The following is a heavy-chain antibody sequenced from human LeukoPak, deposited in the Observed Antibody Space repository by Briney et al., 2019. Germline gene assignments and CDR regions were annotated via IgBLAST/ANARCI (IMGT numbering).Heavy chain of an antibody. D-gene: IGHD2-2*01. Sequence: GGSLRLSCAASGFTFSDYYMSWIRQAPGKGLEWVSYISSSGSTIYYADSVKGRFTISRDDSRNTLYLQMNSLRAEDTALYYCAKNHRDAGDYWGQGTLVTVSS. J-gene: IGHJ4*02. CDR2: ISSSGSTI. V-gene: IGHV3-11*04. CDR3: AKNHRDAGDY. CDR1: GFTFSDYY.